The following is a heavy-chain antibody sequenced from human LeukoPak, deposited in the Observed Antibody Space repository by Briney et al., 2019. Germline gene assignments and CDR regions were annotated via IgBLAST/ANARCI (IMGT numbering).Heavy chain of an antibody. CDR3: ARVSSVGDTMIVSEFDY. D-gene: IGHD3-22*01. Sequence: PSVALSLTCAVYGGSFSGYYWSWIRQPPGKGLEWIGEINHSGSTNYNPSLKSRVTISVDTSKNQFSLKLSSVTAADTAVYYCARVSSVGDTMIVSEFDYWGQGTLVTVSS. CDR1: GGSFSGYY. CDR2: INHSGST. V-gene: IGHV4-34*01. J-gene: IGHJ4*02.